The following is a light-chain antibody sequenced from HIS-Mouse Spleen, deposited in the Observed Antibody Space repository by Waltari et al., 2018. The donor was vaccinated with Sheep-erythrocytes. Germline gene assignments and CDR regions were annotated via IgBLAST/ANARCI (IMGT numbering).Light chain of an antibody. CDR1: SSAVGGYNH. CDR3: CSYAGSYNYV. Sequence: QSALTQPRSVSGSPGQSVTISCTGTSSAVGGYNHVPWYQQHPGKAPKLMIYDVSKRPSGVPDRFSGSKSGNTASLTISGLQAEDEADYYCCSYAGSYNYVFGTGTKVTVL. CDR2: DVS. J-gene: IGLJ1*01. V-gene: IGLV2-11*02.